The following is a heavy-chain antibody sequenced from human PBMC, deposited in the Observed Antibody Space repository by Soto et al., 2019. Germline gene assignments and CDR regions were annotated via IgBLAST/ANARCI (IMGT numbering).Heavy chain of an antibody. D-gene: IGHD1-26*01. CDR2: LSNTGRRT. CDR3: ATEMGATQGPFDN. Sequence: GGSLRLSCVVSVFPFGANAMSWVRQAPGKGLEWVSGLSNTGRRTSYADSVKGRFNISRDNSENTVYRQMNSLRVEDTAVYYCATEMGATQGPFDNWGQGTLVTVS. J-gene: IGHJ4*02. CDR1: VFPFGANA. V-gene: IGHV3-23*01.